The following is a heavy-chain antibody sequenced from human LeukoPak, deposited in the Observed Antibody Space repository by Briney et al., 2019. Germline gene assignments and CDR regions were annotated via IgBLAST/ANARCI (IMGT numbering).Heavy chain of an antibody. J-gene: IGHJ4*02. V-gene: IGHV3-21*01. CDR3: ARDPNRGYSYLDY. CDR2: ISSSSSYI. CDR1: GLTFSSYS. D-gene: IGHD5-18*01. Sequence: PGGSLRLSCAASGLTFSSYSMNWVRQAPGKGPEWVSSISSSSSYIYYADSVKGRFTISRDNAKNSLYLQMNSLRAEDTAVYYCARDPNRGYSYLDYWGQGTLVTVSS.